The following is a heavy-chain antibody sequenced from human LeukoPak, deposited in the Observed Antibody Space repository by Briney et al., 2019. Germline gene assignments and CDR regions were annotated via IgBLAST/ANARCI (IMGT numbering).Heavy chain of an antibody. V-gene: IGHV4-39*07. J-gene: IGHJ4*02. CDR1: AASISSSNYY. Sequence: SETLSLTCSVSAASISSSNYYWGWIRQPPGKGLEWIGSIYYSGSTYYNPSLKSRVTISVDTSKNQFSLKLSSVTAADTAVYYCARMVSGSCDYWGQGTLVTVSS. CDR3: ARMVSGSCDY. CDR2: IYYSGST. D-gene: IGHD1-26*01.